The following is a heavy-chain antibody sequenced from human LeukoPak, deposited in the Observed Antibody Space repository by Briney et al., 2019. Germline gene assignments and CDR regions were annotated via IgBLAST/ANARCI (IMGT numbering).Heavy chain of an antibody. CDR3: ARDIVVVVAATPNNPQKSGGDYYYYYYMDV. V-gene: IGHV1-2*02. Sequence: GASVKVSCKASGYTFIDYYINWVRQAPGQGLEWMGWISPNSGVTNYAQKFQGRVTMTRDTSISTAYMELSRLRSDDTAVYCCARDIVVVVAATPNNPQKSGGDYYYYYYMDVWGKGTTVTVSS. CDR2: ISPNSGVT. CDR1: GYTFIDYY. D-gene: IGHD2-15*01. J-gene: IGHJ6*03.